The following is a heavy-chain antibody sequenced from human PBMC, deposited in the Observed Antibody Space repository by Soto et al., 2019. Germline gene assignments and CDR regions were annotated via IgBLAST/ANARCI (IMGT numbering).Heavy chain of an antibody. J-gene: IGHJ3*02. CDR2: IRDRTNGYAT. V-gene: IGHV3-73*01. CDR1: GFSISGSG. CDR3: TRADAPGDRAFDI. Sequence: EVQLVESGGGLVQPGGSLRLSCAASGFSISGSGIHWVRQASGKGLEWVARIRDRTNGYATGYAASVQGRFSISRDDSKNTAFLQMNSLNTEDTAVYYCTRADAPGDRAFDIWGQGTMVTVSS.